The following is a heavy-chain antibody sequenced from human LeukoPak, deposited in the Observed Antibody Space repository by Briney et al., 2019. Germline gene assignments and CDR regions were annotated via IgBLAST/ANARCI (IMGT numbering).Heavy chain of an antibody. CDR2: IKQDGSKK. CDR1: GFPFSSYW. CDR3: TRVGYIDEGIDY. V-gene: IGHV3-7*04. J-gene: IGHJ4*02. Sequence: GGSLRLSCVASGFPFSSYWMTWVRQAPGKGLEWVANIKQDGSKKSYVDSVKGRFTTSRDNAKNSLYLQMNSLRAEDTAIYYCTRVGYIDEGIDYWGQGTLVTVFS. D-gene: IGHD5-24*01.